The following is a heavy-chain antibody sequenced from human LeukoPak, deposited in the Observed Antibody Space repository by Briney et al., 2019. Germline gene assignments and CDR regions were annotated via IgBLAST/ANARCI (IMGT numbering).Heavy chain of an antibody. Sequence: AASVKVSCKASGYTFTSYAMNWVRQAPGQGLEWMGWINPNSGGTNYAQKFQGRVTMTRDTSISTAYMELSRLRSDDTAVYYCARSRSPGYCSGWGQGTLVTVSS. D-gene: IGHD2-15*01. CDR3: ARSRSPGYCSG. V-gene: IGHV1-2*02. CDR1: GYTFTSYA. J-gene: IGHJ4*02. CDR2: INPNSGGT.